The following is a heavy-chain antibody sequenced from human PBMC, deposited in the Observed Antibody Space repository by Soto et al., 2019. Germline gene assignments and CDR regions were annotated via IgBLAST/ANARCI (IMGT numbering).Heavy chain of an antibody. D-gene: IGHD3-22*01. CDR1: GGSISSSSYY. V-gene: IGHV4-39*01. J-gene: IGHJ4*02. CDR2: IYYSGRN. Sequence: SETLSLTYTVSGGSISSSSYYWGRIRQPPGKGLEWIGSIYYSGRNYYNPSLKSRVTISVDTSKNQYSLKLSSVTAADTAVYFCARLEDTSCYDRRPFDYWGQGTLVTVSS. CDR3: ARLEDTSCYDRRPFDY.